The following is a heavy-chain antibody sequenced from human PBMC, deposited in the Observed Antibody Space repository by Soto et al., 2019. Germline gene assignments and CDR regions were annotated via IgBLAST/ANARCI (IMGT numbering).Heavy chain of an antibody. D-gene: IGHD2-21*01. V-gene: IGHV4-31*03. CDR2: IYYSGST. CDR3: ARDAFRGEGWFDP. Sequence: QVQLQESGPGLVKPSQTLSLTCTVSGGSISSGGYYWSWIRQHPGKGLEWIGYIYYSGSTYYKPSLKSRVTISVDTSKNQFSLKLSSVTAADTAVYYCARDAFRGEGWFDPWGQGTLVTVSS. J-gene: IGHJ5*02. CDR1: GGSISSGGYY.